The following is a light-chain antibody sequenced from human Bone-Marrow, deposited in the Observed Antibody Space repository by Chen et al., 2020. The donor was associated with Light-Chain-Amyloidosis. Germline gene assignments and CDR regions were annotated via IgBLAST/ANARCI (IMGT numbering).Light chain of an antibody. CDR3: QQYGNSPLWT. V-gene: IGKV3-20*01. CDR1: QSVSTSY. J-gene: IGKJ1*01. Sequence: ETVLEQSPGTLSLSPGERATLSCRSSQSVSTSYLAWYQQKPGQAARLLIYGASTRATDIPDRVSGGGSGTDFILTISRVEPEDVAVYYCQQYGNSPLWTFGQGTKVEIK. CDR2: GAS.